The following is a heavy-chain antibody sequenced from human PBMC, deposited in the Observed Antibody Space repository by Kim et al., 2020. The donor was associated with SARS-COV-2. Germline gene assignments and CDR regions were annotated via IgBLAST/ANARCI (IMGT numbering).Heavy chain of an antibody. V-gene: IGHV3-11*06. J-gene: IGHJ3*02. Sequence: DSVKGRFTISKDNDKNTLDLQMNSLRAEDTGVYYCVSDISASGRKGFDTWGAGTMVTVSS. D-gene: IGHD6-13*01. CDR3: VSDISASGRKGFDT.